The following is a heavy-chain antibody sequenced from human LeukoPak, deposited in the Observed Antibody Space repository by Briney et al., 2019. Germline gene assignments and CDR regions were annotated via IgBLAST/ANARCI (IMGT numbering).Heavy chain of an antibody. J-gene: IGHJ4*02. CDR3: ARNLAVTGDFDN. CDR1: GYTFTSYD. CDR2: MNPNNGRT. Sequence: ASVKVSCKTSGYTFTSYDINWVRQAPGQGLEWLGWMNPNNGRTGYAQTFQGRGTMTRDTSISTAYMELHSLRSEDTAVYYCARNLAVTGDFDNWGQGTLVTVSS. V-gene: IGHV1-8*01. D-gene: IGHD6-19*01.